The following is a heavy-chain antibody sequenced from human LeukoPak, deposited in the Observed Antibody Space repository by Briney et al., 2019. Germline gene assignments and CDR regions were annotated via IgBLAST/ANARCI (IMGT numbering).Heavy chain of an antibody. CDR1: GGTFSSSA. Sequence: GASVKLCCKASGGTFSSSAISWVRQAPGHGLEWLGRIIPILGIANYAQKFQGRVTITADKSTSTAYMELSSLRSEDTAMYYCARDRPRVFYDSSLPFDYWGQGTLVTVSS. CDR2: IIPILGIA. V-gene: IGHV1-69*04. CDR3: ARDRPRVFYDSSLPFDY. J-gene: IGHJ4*02. D-gene: IGHD3-22*01.